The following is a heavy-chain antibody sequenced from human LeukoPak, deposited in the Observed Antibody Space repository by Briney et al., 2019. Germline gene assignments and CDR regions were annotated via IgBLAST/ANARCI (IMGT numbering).Heavy chain of an antibody. Sequence: GVSLRLSCAASGFTFSSYAMSWVRQAPGKGLEWVSDISGSGGSTYYADSVKGRFTISRDNSKNTLYLQMNSLRAEDTAVYYCAKVPYDSSGYYYFDYWGQGTLVTVSS. D-gene: IGHD3-22*01. CDR3: AKVPYDSSGYYYFDY. CDR2: ISGSGGST. CDR1: GFTFSSYA. V-gene: IGHV3-23*01. J-gene: IGHJ4*02.